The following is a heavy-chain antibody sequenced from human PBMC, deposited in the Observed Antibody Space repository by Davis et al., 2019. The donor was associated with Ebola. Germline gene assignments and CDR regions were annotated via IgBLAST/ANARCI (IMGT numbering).Heavy chain of an antibody. D-gene: IGHD2-15*01. CDR2: ISYRGGST. J-gene: IGHJ4*02. V-gene: IGHV3-23*01. Sequence: GESLKISCAASGFTFTTYALTWVRQAPGQGLEWVSTISYRGGSTYYADSVKGRFTISRDNSKNTLYLQMNSLRAEDTAVYYCAKDGVVVAALYSWGQGTLVTVSS. CDR3: AKDGVVVAALYS. CDR1: GFTFTTYA.